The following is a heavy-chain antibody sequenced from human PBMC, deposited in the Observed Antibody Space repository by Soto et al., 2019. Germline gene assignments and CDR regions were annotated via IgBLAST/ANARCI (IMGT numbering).Heavy chain of an antibody. CDR3: ARVPIEARSKRAYYGMDV. CDR1: GFTFSSYW. D-gene: IGHD6-6*01. V-gene: IGHV3-7*01. CDR2: IKQDGSEK. J-gene: IGHJ6*02. Sequence: EVQLVESGGGLVQPGGSLRLSCAASGFTFSSYWMSWVRQAPGKGLEWVANIKQDGSEKYYVDSVKGRFTISRDNAKNSLYLQMNSLRAEDTAVYYCARVPIEARSKRAYYGMDVWGQGTTVTVSS.